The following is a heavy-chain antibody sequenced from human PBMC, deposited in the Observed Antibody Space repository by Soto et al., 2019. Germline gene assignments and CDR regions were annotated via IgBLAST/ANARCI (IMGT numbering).Heavy chain of an antibody. D-gene: IGHD5-12*01. CDR1: GFSVSNVW. CDR2: MSDGGKT. V-gene: IGHV3-53*01. Sequence: GGSLRLACSASGFSVSNVWMTWVRQAPGKGLEWVSSMSDGGKTYYTDSVKGRFTLSRDTSRNTLHLQMYSVRAEDTAVYYCSRDHSSGGYDFRGQGTLVTVSS. J-gene: IGHJ4*02. CDR3: SRDHSSGGYDF.